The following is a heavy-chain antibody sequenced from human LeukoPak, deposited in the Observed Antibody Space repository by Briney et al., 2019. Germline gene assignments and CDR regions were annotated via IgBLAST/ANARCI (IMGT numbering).Heavy chain of an antibody. J-gene: IGHJ4*02. CDR1: GGSFSGYY. V-gene: IGHV4-34*01. CDR2: INHSGST. CDR3: ARAGVLLWFGRVFDY. D-gene: IGHD3-10*01. Sequence: PSETLSLTCAVYGGSFSGYYWSWIRQPPGKGLEWIGEINHSGSTNYNPSLKSRVTISVDTSKNQFSLKLSSVTAADTAVYYCARAGVLLWFGRVFDYWGQGTLVTVSS.